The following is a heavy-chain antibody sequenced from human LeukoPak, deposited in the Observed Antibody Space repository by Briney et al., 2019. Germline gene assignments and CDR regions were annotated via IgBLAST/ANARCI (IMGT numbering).Heavy chain of an antibody. CDR3: NYDSTRRGY. V-gene: IGHV3-48*04. CDR2: INSSSSII. J-gene: IGHJ4*02. D-gene: IGHD3-22*01. CDR1: GFAFSDYA. Sequence: GGSLRLPCAASGFAFSDYAMSWVRQAPGKGLEWVSYINSSSSIIFYVDSVKGRFTISRDDAKNSLYLQMNSLRAEDTAVYYCNYDSTRRGYWGQGTLVTVSS.